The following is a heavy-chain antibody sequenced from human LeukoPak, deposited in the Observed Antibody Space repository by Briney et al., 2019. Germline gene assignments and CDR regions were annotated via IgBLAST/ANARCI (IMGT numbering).Heavy chain of an antibody. V-gene: IGHV1-69*05. CDR1: GGTFPTYA. CDR2: LISIFGTA. D-gene: IGHD1-26*01. Sequence: SVHISCPASGGTFPTYATSWARQAPGQGLEWMGGLISIFGTANYAQKFLGRVTITTDESTSTAYMELRSLRSEDTAVYYGASTLVGATTHYYYYMDVWGKGTTVTVSS. J-gene: IGHJ6*03. CDR3: ASTLVGATTHYYYYMDV.